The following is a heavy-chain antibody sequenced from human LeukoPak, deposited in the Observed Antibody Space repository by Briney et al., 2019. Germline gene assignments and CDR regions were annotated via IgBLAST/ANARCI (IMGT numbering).Heavy chain of an antibody. J-gene: IGHJ4*02. CDR3: ARLYIVVVPAPGIFDY. V-gene: IGHV4-34*01. CDR1: GFTFRSYS. D-gene: IGHD2-2*01. CDR2: INHSGST. Sequence: GSLRLSCAASGFTFRSYSMNWVRQPPGKGLEWIGEINHSGSTNYNPSLKSRVTISVDTSKNQFSLKLSSVTAADTAVYYCARLYIVVVPAPGIFDYWGQGTLVTVSS.